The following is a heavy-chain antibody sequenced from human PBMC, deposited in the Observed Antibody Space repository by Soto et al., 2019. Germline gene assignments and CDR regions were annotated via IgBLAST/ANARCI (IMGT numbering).Heavy chain of an antibody. J-gene: IGHJ2*01. Sequence: QVVLVQSGAEVRKPGASVKVSCKASGYRFTDYYIHWVRQAPGQGPEWMGWVNPKRGDADYAQKFQGWVTMTRDTATTTAYLEVNSLKSDDTAVYYCARDPGIPGRYWYFDLWGRGTLVTVSS. D-gene: IGHD1-20*01. CDR1: GYRFTDYY. V-gene: IGHV1-2*04. CDR2: VNPKRGDA. CDR3: ARDPGIPGRYWYFDL.